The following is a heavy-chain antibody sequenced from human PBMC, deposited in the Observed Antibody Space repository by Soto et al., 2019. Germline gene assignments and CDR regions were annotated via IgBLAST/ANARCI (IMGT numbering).Heavy chain of an antibody. J-gene: IGHJ4*02. V-gene: IGHV3-30*18. CDR2: ISYDGRDK. CDR1: GFTFSNYG. D-gene: IGHD2-15*01. Sequence: VGSLRLSCAASGFTFSNYGMHWVRQAPGKGLEWVAVISYDGRDKYYGESVKGRFTIFRDNSKNTLYLEMNTLRPDDTGVYYCAKDRGFCNGGSCYGFDYWSQGTLVTVS. CDR3: AKDRGFCNGGSCYGFDY.